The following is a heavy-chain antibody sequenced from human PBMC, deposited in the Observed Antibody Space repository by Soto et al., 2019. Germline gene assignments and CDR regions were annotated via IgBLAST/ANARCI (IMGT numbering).Heavy chain of an antibody. V-gene: IGHV4-34*01. D-gene: IGHD6-6*01. CDR2: INHSGST. J-gene: IGHJ4*02. Sequence: SETLSLTCAVYGGSFSGYYWSWIRQPPGKGLEWIGEINHSGSTNYNPSLKSRVTISVDTSKNQFSLKLSSVTAADTAVYYCARATSIAAHRFDYWGQGTLVTVSS. CDR3: ARATSIAAHRFDY. CDR1: GGSFSGYY.